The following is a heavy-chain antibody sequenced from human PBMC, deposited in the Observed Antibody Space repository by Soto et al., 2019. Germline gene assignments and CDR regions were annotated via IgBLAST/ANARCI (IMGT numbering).Heavy chain of an antibody. CDR3: AKSGRGSYSRTFDY. CDR2: ISGSGGST. V-gene: IGHV3-23*01. D-gene: IGHD1-26*01. CDR1: GFTFSSYA. J-gene: IGHJ4*02. Sequence: EVQLLESGGGLVQPGGSLRLSCAASGFTFSSYAMSWVRQAPGKGLEWVSAISGSGGSTYYADSVKGRFTISRDNSKNTLYLQTNSLRAEDTAVYYGAKSGRGSYSRTFDYWGQGTLVTVSS.